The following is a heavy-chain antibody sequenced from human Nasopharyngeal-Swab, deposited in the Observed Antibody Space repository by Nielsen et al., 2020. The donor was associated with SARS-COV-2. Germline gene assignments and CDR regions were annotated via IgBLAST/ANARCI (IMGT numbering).Heavy chain of an antibody. J-gene: IGHJ4*02. CDR3: ASYSSSSEKAVDY. V-gene: IGHV3-9*01. CDR1: GFTFDDYA. D-gene: IGHD6-6*01. Sequence: SLKISCAASGFTFDDYAMHWVRQAPGKGLEWVSGFRWNSGSIGYADSVKGRFTISRDNAKNSLYLQMNSLRAEDTALYYCASYSSSSEKAVDYWGQGTLVTVSS. CDR2: FRWNSGSI.